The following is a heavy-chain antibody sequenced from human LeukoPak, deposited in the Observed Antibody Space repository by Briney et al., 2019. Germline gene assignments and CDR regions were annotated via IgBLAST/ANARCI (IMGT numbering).Heavy chain of an antibody. V-gene: IGHV3-74*01. D-gene: IGHD3-10*01. CDR3: ARGVAGSGSWFDY. J-gene: IGHJ4*02. CDR2: INNDGSST. CDR1: GFTFSSYW. Sequence: PGGSLRLSCAASGFTFSSYWMHGVRQAPGKGLVGVSRINNDGSSTTYADSVKGRFTISRDNAKNTLYLQMNSLRAEDTAVYYCARGVAGSGSWFDYWGQGTLVTVSS.